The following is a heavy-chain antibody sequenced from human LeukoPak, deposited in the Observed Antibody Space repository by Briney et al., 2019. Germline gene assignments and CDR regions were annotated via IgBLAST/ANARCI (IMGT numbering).Heavy chain of an antibody. CDR1: GYTFSNFG. CDR3: ARDGTSTDDC. Sequence: ASVKVSCKASGYTFSNFGISWVRQAPGQGLEWMGWISGNNNNPNYGQKFQGRFTVTTDSSTSTAYMELRNLRSDDTAVYYCARDGTSTDDCWGQGTLVTVSS. J-gene: IGHJ4*02. V-gene: IGHV1-18*01. D-gene: IGHD2-2*01. CDR2: ISGNNNNP.